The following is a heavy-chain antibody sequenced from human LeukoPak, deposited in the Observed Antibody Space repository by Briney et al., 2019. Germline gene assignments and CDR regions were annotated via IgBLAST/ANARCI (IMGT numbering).Heavy chain of an antibody. J-gene: IGHJ4*02. V-gene: IGHV1-2*02. CDR2: INPNTGDT. CDR1: GYTFTGQF. D-gene: IGHD5-12*01. Sequence: ASVKVSCKASGYTFTGQFMHWVRQAPGQGLEWMGWINPNTGDTNCAQKFQGRVTMTRDTTINTAYMDLSRLTSDDTAVYYCASYPRYMSSPPFDYWGQGTLVTVSS. CDR3: ASYPRYMSSPPFDY.